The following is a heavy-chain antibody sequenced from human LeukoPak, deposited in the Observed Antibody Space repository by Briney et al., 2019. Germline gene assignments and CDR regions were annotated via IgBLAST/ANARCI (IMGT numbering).Heavy chain of an antibody. CDR3: ARVRYYDSSGGGHFDY. Sequence: GSLRLSCAASGFTFSSYALSWVRQAPGEGLEWVSAISGSGGSTYYADSVKGRFTISRDNSKNTLYLQMNSLRAEDTAVYYCARVRYYDSSGGGHFDYWGQGTLVTVSS. CDR1: GFTFSSYA. V-gene: IGHV3-23*01. J-gene: IGHJ4*02. D-gene: IGHD3-22*01. CDR2: ISGSGGST.